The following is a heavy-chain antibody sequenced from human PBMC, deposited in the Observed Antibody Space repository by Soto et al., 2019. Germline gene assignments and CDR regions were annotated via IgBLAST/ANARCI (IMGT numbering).Heavy chain of an antibody. Sequence: GGSLRLSCAASGFTITPYWMHWVRLVPGKGLVWVSRINYDGSTTDYADPVKGRFTISRDNDRNTLYLQVSSLRAEDSAVYYCAASVVPAAKNYFHYYYMHVWGKGTTXTVSS. D-gene: IGHD2-2*01. CDR2: INYDGSTT. V-gene: IGHV3-74*01. J-gene: IGHJ6*03. CDR3: AASVVPAAKNYFHYYYMHV. CDR1: GFTITPYW.